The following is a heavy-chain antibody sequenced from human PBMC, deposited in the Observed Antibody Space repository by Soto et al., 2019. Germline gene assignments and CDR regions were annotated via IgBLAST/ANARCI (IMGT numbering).Heavy chain of an antibody. Sequence: PGGSLRLSCAASGFTFSSYAMSWVRQAPGKGLEWVSAISGSGGSTYYADSVKGRFTISRDNSKNTLYLQMNSLRAEDTAVYYCAASTGYSSSWYFFAFDIWDQGTMVTVSS. J-gene: IGHJ3*02. CDR2: ISGSGGST. CDR3: AASTGYSSSWYFFAFDI. CDR1: GFTFSSYA. D-gene: IGHD6-13*01. V-gene: IGHV3-23*01.